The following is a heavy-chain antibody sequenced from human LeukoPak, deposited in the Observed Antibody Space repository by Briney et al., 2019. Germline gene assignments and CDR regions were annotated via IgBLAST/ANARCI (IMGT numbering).Heavy chain of an antibody. CDR2: INTNTGNP. D-gene: IGHD2-2*01. CDR3: AREGGGVIVVVPAANSYYYGMDV. V-gene: IGHV7-4-1*01. J-gene: IGHJ6*02. Sequence: GASVKVSCKASGYTFTSYAMNWVRQAPGQGLEWMGWINTNTGNPTYAQGFTGRFVFSLDTSVSTAYLQICSLKAEDTAVSYCAREGGGVIVVVPAANSYYYGMDVWGQGTTVTVSS. CDR1: GYTFTSYA.